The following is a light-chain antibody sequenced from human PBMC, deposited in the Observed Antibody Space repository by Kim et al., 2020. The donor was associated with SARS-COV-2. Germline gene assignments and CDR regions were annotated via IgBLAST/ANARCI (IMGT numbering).Light chain of an antibody. V-gene: IGKV1-33*01. CDR2: DAS. CDR3: QQYGNHPRT. J-gene: IGKJ4*01. Sequence: DIQMTQSPSSLSASVGDRVTITCQASQDISNYLNWYQQKPGKAPKLLIYDASNLETGVPSRFSGSGSGTDFTFTISSLQPEDIATYYCQQYGNHPRTFGEGTKVDIK. CDR1: QDISNY.